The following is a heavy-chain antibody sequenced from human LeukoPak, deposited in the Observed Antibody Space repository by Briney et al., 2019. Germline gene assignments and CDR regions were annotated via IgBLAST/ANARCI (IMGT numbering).Heavy chain of an antibody. D-gene: IGHD1-26*01. Sequence: GASVKVSCKASGYTFTTFGISWVRQAPGQGLEWMGWISGNNDDTNYAQNLQGRVTMTTDTSTGTAYMEVRSLGSDDTAVYYCARDWDIADEVHYFDYWGQGTVVTVSS. CDR1: GYTFTTFG. V-gene: IGHV1-18*01. CDR2: ISGNNDDT. J-gene: IGHJ4*02. CDR3: ARDWDIADEVHYFDY.